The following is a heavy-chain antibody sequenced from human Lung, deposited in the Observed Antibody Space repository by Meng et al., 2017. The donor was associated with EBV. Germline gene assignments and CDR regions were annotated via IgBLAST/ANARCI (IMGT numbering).Heavy chain of an antibody. V-gene: IGHV4-4*02. CDR2: MYHSGTT. Sequence: QLQLKEPGHGLGKPSGTLSLTCVVSGGSISSSYWWTWVRQSPGKGLEWIGEMYHSGTTNYNPSLKSRVTISMGKSNNQLSLKLNSVTAADTAVYYCATQESRDGHNPYWGQGTLVTVSS. J-gene: IGHJ4*02. D-gene: IGHD5-24*01. CDR1: GGSISSSYW. CDR3: ATQESRDGHNPY.